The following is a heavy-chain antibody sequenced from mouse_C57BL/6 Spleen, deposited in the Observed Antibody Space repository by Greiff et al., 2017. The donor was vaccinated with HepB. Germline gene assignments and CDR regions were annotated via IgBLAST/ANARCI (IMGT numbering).Heavy chain of an antibody. Sequence: QVQLQQPGAELVRPGSSVKLSCKASGYTFTSYWMDWVKQRPGQGLEWIGNIYPSDSETHYNQKFKDKATLTVDKSSSTAYMQLSSLTSEDSAVYDCARLGRRDYYAMDYWGQGTSVTVSS. CDR3: ARLGRRDYYAMDY. CDR2: IYPSDSET. V-gene: IGHV1-61*01. CDR1: GYTFTSYW. D-gene: IGHD4-1*01. J-gene: IGHJ4*01.